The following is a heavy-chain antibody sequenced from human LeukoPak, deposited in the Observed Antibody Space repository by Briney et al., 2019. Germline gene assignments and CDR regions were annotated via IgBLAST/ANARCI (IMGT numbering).Heavy chain of an antibody. CDR2: IGSSGGIYT. V-gene: IGHV3-23*01. J-gene: IGHJ4*02. CDR3: AKYLRDSGTSRVTLDH. CDR1: GITFSTCA. D-gene: IGHD2-2*01. Sequence: RGSLRLSCAASGITFSTCAMSWVRQAPGKGLEWVSGIGSSGGIYTKYADSVRGRFTISRDNSKNTLYLHMNSLRAEDTAVYYCAKYLRDSGTSRVTLDHWGQGTLVTVSS.